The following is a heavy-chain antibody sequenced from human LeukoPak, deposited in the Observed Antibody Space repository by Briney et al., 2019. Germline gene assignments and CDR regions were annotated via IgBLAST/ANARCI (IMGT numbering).Heavy chain of an antibody. CDR3: ARSGPPEYTSAFDY. D-gene: IGHD1-1*01. V-gene: IGHV6-1*01. Sequence: SQTLSLPCAISGDRVSSNNAAWNWIRQSPSRGLEWLGRTYYKFTWYNDYAVSVRGRITINPDTSKNQFSLKLNSVTPEDTAVYYCARSGPPEYTSAFDYWGQGSLRALSS. CDR2: TYYKFTWYN. CDR1: GDRVSSNNAA. J-gene: IGHJ4*02.